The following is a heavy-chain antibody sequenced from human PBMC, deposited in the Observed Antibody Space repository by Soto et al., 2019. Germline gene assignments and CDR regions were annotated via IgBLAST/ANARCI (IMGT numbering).Heavy chain of an antibody. CDR1: GFTFSDYY. CDR3: ARDHVAAAGMVMYV. CDR2: ISSSSYT. D-gene: IGHD6-13*01. V-gene: IGHV3-11*05. Sequence: QVQLVESGGGLVKPGGSLRLSCAASGFTFSDYYMSWIHQAPGKGLEWVSYISSSSYTNYADSVKGRCTISRDNAKNSLYLQMNSLRAEDTAVYYCARDHVAAAGMVMYVWGQGTTVTVS. J-gene: IGHJ6*02.